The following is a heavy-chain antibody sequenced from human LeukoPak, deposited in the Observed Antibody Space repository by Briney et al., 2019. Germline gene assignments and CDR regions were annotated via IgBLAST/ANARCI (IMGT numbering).Heavy chain of an antibody. CDR3: AKGRDNYDIFDY. V-gene: IGHV3-74*01. J-gene: IGHJ4*02. CDR1: GFTFSSYW. Sequence: GGSLRLSCAASGFTFSSYWMHWVRQAPGKGLVWVSRINTDGSSTSYADSVKGRFTISRDNSKNTLYLQMNSLRAEDTAVYYCAKGRDNYDIFDYWGQGTLVTVSS. D-gene: IGHD3-9*01. CDR2: INTDGSST.